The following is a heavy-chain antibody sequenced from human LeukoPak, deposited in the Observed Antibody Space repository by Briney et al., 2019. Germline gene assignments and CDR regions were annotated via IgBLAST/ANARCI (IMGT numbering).Heavy chain of an antibody. Sequence: GSLRLSCAASGFTFSSYAMSWVRQAPGKGLEWVSAISGSGGSTYYADSVKGRFTISRDNSKNTLYLQMNSLRAEDTAVYYCAKQLTMVRGVIIKYYYYMDVWGKGTTVAVSS. CDR1: GFTFSSYA. CDR2: ISGSGGST. CDR3: AKQLTMVRGVIIKYYYYMDV. J-gene: IGHJ6*03. V-gene: IGHV3-23*01. D-gene: IGHD3-10*01.